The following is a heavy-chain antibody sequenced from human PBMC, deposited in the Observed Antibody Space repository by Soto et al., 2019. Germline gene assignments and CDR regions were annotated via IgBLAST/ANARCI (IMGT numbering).Heavy chain of an antibody. D-gene: IGHD2-15*01. CDR2: IYYSGST. J-gene: IGHJ3*02. CDR3: ARQSRVVVAATVAFDI. V-gene: IGHV4-39*01. CDR1: GGSTRSSSYY. Sequence: SETLSLTCTVSGGSTRSSSYYWGWIRQPPGKGLEWIGSIYYSGSTYYNPSLKSRVTISVDTSKNQFSLKLSSVTAADTAVYYCARQSRVVVAATVAFDIWGQGTMVTVSS.